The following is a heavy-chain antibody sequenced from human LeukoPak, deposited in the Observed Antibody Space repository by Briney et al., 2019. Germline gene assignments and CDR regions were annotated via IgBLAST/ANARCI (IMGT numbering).Heavy chain of an antibody. CDR3: ARLRFLEWLWDY. CDR1: GGTFSSYA. V-gene: IGHV1-69*13. CDR2: IIPIFGTA. J-gene: IGHJ4*02. Sequence: ASVKVSCKASGGTFSSYAISWVRQAPGQGLEWMGGIIPIFGTANYAQKFQGRVTITADESTSTAYMELSSLSSEDTAVYYCARLRFLEWLWDYWGQGTLVTVSS. D-gene: IGHD3-3*01.